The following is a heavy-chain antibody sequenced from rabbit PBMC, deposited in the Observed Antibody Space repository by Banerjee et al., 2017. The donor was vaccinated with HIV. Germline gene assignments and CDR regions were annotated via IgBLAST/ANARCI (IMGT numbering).Heavy chain of an antibody. J-gene: IGHJ4*01. D-gene: IGHD6-1*01. V-gene: IGHV1S47*01. CDR1: GIDFSSYG. Sequence: ELVESGGGLVQPGESLKLSCKASGIDFSSYGISWVRQAPGKGLEWIACIGTSSGSTYYASWAKGRFTISRSTSLNTVTLQMTGLTAADTATYFCARGYASAAGYGYGRVFNLWGPGTLVTVS. CDR2: IGTSSGST. CDR3: ARGYASAAGYGYGRVFNL.